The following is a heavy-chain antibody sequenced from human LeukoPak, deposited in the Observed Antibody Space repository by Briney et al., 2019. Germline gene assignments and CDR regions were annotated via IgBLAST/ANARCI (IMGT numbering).Heavy chain of an antibody. J-gene: IGHJ5*02. V-gene: IGHV4-39*01. Sequence: SETLSLTCTVSGGCLTSSSYYWGWIRHPPGKGLEWIGSIYFSGTTYYSPSLKSPVTLSVHTSKSQFSLKLSSVTAADTAVYYCARHALYGSGSYYGDNGFDPWGQGTLVTVSS. CDR3: ARHALYGSGSYYGDNGFDP. CDR2: IYFSGTT. D-gene: IGHD3-10*01. CDR1: GGCLTSSSYY.